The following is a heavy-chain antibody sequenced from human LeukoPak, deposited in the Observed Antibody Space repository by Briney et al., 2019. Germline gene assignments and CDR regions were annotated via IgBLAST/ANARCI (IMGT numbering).Heavy chain of an antibody. J-gene: IGHJ4*02. V-gene: IGHV4-59*08. D-gene: IGHD1-1*01. CDR2: ISYRGST. Sequence: PSETLSLTCTVSGGSISSYYWSWIRQPPGKGLEWIGYISYRGSTNYNPSLKSRVIISVDTSKNQFSLNLRSVTAADTAVYYCARQAPGTPRVDYWGQGTLVTVSS. CDR1: GGSISSYY. CDR3: ARQAPGTPRVDY.